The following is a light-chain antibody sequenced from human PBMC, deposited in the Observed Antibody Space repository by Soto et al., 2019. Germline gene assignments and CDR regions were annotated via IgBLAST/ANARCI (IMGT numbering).Light chain of an antibody. CDR2: DAS. Sequence: DIQMTQSPSSLSASVGDRVTITCQASQDISSYLNWYQQKPGKAPKFLIYDASSLESGVPSRFSGSGSGTEFTLTISSLQPDDFATYYCQQYDNYPLTFGGGTKVDIK. CDR1: QDISSY. CDR3: QQYDNYPLT. J-gene: IGKJ4*01. V-gene: IGKV1-5*01.